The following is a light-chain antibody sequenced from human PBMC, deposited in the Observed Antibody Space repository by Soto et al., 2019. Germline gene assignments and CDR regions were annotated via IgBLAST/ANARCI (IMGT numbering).Light chain of an antibody. Sequence: QSVLTQPASVSGSPGQSIAISCTGTSNDVGSYNYVSWYQQHPGKAPKLMIYDVTNRPSGVSDRFSGSKSGNTASLTISGLQAEDEADYYCKSYTTSNTYVFGSGTKVNRP. CDR3: KSYTTSNTYV. CDR1: SNDVGSYNY. V-gene: IGLV2-14*01. J-gene: IGLJ1*01. CDR2: DVT.